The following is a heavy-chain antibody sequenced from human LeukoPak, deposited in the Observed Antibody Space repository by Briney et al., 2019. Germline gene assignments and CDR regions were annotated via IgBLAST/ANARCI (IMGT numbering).Heavy chain of an antibody. CDR2: IYYSGTT. Sequence: NTSETLSLTCTVSGGSINNYYWNWIRQPPGKGLEWIGYIYYSGTTNYSPSLKSRVTISVDTSKNQFSLRLSSVTAADTAVYYCARFDTSGYRAFDYWGQGILVTVSS. J-gene: IGHJ4*02. CDR1: GGSINNYY. V-gene: IGHV4-59*08. D-gene: IGHD3-22*01. CDR3: ARFDTSGYRAFDY.